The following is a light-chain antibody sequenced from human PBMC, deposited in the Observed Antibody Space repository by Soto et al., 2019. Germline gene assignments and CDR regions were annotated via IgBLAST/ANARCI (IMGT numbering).Light chain of an antibody. CDR3: QQYNNWWT. Sequence: EIVMTQSPATLSVSPGERATLSCRASQSVSNNLAWYQKKPGQAPRLLIYGASTRATGIPARFSGSGSGTEFTLTISSLQSEDFAVYYCQQYNNWWTFGQGTKVHIK. CDR2: GAS. J-gene: IGKJ1*01. CDR1: QSVSNN. V-gene: IGKV3-15*01.